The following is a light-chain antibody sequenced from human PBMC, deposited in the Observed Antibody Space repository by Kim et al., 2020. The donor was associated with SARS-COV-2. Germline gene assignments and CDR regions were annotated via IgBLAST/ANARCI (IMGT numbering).Light chain of an antibody. V-gene: IGKV3-15*01. J-gene: IGKJ1*01. CDR3: QLYDMWPRT. Sequence: VSPGDRATLSCRASQTICNNLGWSQQTPGQAPSLLIYGASTRATGIPARFRGSGSGPQFTLTISSLQSEDFAVYYCQLYDMWPRTFGQGTKVEI. CDR2: GAS. CDR1: QTICNN.